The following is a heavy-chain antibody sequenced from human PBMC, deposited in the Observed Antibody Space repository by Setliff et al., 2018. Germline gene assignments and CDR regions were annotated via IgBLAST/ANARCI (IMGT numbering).Heavy chain of an antibody. J-gene: IGHJ6*03. D-gene: IGHD5-18*01. Sequence: SVKVSCKASGGTFRSYGISWVRQAPGQGLEWMGGTIPSFGSTDYAQKFQDRVTIITDESTSTAYMELSSLRTEDTAVYYCAREGVDTGSSTDYRYYTDVWGKGTTVTVSS. CDR3: AREGVDTGSSTDYRYYTDV. CDR2: TIPSFGST. CDR1: GGTFRSYG. V-gene: IGHV1-69*05.